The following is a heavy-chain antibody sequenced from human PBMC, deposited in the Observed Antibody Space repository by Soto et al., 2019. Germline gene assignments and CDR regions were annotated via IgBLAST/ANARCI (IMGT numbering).Heavy chain of an antibody. J-gene: IGHJ5*02. D-gene: IGHD3-10*01. Sequence: PSETLSLTCAVYGGSFSGYYWSWIRQPPGKGLEWIGEINRSGSTNYNPSLKSRVTISVDTSKNQFSLKLSSVTAADTAVYYCASGSYNWLDPWGQGTLVTVSS. CDR2: INRSGST. CDR1: GGSFSGYY. V-gene: IGHV4-34*01. CDR3: ASGSYNWLDP.